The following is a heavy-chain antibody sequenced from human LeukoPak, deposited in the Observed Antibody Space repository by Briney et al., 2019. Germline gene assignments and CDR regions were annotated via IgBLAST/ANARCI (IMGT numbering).Heavy chain of an antibody. CDR2: INAGNGNT. CDR1: GYTFTSYA. V-gene: IGHV1-3*01. Sequence: ASVTVSCTASGYTFTSYAMHWVRQAPGHRLEWMGWINAGNGNTIYSQKLQGRVTMTTDTSTSTAYMELRSLRSDDTAVYYCARVAAVAGFDAFDIWGQGTMVTVSS. D-gene: IGHD6-19*01. CDR3: ARVAAVAGFDAFDI. J-gene: IGHJ3*02.